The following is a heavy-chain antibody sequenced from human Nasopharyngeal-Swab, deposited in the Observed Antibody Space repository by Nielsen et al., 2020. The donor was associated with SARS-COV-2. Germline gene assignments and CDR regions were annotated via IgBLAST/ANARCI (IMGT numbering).Heavy chain of an antibody. J-gene: IGHJ5*01. CDR2: IYYSGGA. Sequence: PGKGLEWIGYIYYSGGANYNLSLKSRVTISVDTSKNQFSLKLNSVTAADTAVYYCARDRGYGFGHTGWFDSWGQGTLVTVSS. CDR3: ARDRGYGFGHTGWFDS. D-gene: IGHD5-18*01. V-gene: IGHV4-61*06.